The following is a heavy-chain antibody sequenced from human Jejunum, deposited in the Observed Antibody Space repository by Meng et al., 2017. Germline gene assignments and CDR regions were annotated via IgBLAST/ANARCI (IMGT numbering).Heavy chain of an antibody. CDR2: IQSKADGGTT. J-gene: IGHJ4*02. CDR1: GFTFSDRW. CDR3: TTFYAGY. Sequence: GQLVEVGGGFVKPGGSLRLACAASGFTFSDRWMTWVRQAPGKGLEWVGHIQSKADGGTTDYAAPVKGRFTISRDDSKSTLYLQMNSLKTEDTAVYYCTTFYAGYWGQGTLVTVSS. V-gene: IGHV3-15*01. D-gene: IGHD3-16*01.